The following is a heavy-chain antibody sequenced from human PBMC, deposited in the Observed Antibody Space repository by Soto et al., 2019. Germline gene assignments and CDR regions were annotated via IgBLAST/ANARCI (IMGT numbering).Heavy chain of an antibody. CDR1: GLTFSSYG. CDR3: ANEGYSYAFDY. D-gene: IGHD5-18*01. J-gene: IGHJ4*02. CDR2: ISYDGSNK. V-gene: IGHV3-30*18. Sequence: QVQLVESGGGVVQPGRSLRLSCAASGLTFSSYGMHWVRQAPGKGLEWVAVISYDGSNKYYADSVKGRFTISRDNSKNTLYLQMNSLRAEDTAVYYCANEGYSYAFDYWGQGTLVTVSS.